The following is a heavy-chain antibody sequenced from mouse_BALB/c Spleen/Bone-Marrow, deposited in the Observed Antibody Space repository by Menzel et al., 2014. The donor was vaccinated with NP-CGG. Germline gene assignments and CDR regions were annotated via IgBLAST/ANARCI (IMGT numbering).Heavy chain of an antibody. Sequence: VHVKQSGAELVKPGASVKLSCTASGFNIKDTYMHWVKQRPEQGLEWIGRIDPANGNTKYDPKFQGKATITADTSSNTAYLQLSSLTSEDTDVYYCAMYYYGSSLFAYWGQGTLVTVSA. CDR3: AMYYYGSSLFAY. D-gene: IGHD1-1*01. V-gene: IGHV14-3*02. CDR1: GFNIKDTY. J-gene: IGHJ3*01. CDR2: IDPANGNT.